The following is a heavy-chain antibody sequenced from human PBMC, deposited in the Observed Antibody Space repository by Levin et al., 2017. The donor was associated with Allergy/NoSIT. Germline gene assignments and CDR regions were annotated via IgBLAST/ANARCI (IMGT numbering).Heavy chain of an antibody. J-gene: IGHJ4*02. D-gene: IGHD3-10*01. V-gene: IGHV3-23*01. CDR2: IVDSGAST. CDR1: GFTFSSYA. CDR3: TKDDLFARGATYRYSGFDS. Sequence: GESLKISCAASGFTFSSYALSWVRQAPGKGLEWVSGIVDSGASTYYADSVKGRFTISRDNSKNILYLQMNSLRAEDTAMYYCTKDDLFARGATYRYSGFDSWGQGTLVTVSS.